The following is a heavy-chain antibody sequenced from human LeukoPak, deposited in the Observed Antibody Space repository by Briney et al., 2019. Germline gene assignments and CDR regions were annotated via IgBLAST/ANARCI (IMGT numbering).Heavy chain of an antibody. V-gene: IGHV1-2*02. J-gene: IGHJ4*02. CDR1: GYTFTDYY. CDR2: IDPNSGDT. Sequence: ASAKVSCKASGYTFTDYYLHWVRQAPGQGPEWMGWIDPNSGDTNFAQKFQGRVTMTRDTSISTAYMELSGMRSDDTAVYYCMRFGGGAQWGQGTLVTVSS. CDR3: MRFGGGAQ. D-gene: IGHD3-10*01.